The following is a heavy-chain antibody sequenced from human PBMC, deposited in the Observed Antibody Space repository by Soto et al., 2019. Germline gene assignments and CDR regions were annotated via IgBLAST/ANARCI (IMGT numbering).Heavy chain of an antibody. Sequence: AGGSLRLSCAASGFTFSSYGMHWVRQAPGKGLEWVAVIWYDGSNKYYADSVKGRFTISRDNSKNTLYLQMNSLRAEDTAVYYCARDRVIPQGYYYYGMDVWGQGTTVTVSS. J-gene: IGHJ6*02. CDR1: GFTFSSYG. CDR3: ARDRVIPQGYYYYGMDV. D-gene: IGHD3-16*02. V-gene: IGHV3-33*01. CDR2: IWYDGSNK.